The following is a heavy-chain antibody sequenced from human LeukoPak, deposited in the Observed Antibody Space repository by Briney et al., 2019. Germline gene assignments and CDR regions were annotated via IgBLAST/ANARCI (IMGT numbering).Heavy chain of an antibody. CDR1: AGSISSSTYY. Sequence: SETLSLTCTFSAGSISSSTYYWGWIRQPPGKGLEWIGSIYYSGSTYYNPSLKSRVTISVDTSKNQFSLNLSFVTAADTAVYYCARDWGTPMAHTDHWGQGTLVTVSS. CDR3: ARDWGTPMAHTDH. CDR2: IYYSGST. V-gene: IGHV4-39*07. J-gene: IGHJ5*02. D-gene: IGHD5-18*01.